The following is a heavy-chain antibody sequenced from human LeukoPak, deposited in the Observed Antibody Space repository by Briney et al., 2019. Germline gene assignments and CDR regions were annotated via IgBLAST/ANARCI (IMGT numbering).Heavy chain of an antibody. Sequence: SETLSLTCAVYGGSFSGYYWSWIRQPPGKGLEWIGEINHSGSTNYNPSLKSRVTISVDTSKNQFSLKLSSVTAADTAVYYCAGAYYYGSGGIDYWGQGTLVTVSS. CDR3: AGAYYYGSGGIDY. CDR1: GGSFSGYY. J-gene: IGHJ4*02. CDR2: INHSGST. V-gene: IGHV4-34*01. D-gene: IGHD3-10*01.